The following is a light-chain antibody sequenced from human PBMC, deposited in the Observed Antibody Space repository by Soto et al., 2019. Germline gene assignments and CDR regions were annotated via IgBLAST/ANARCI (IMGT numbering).Light chain of an antibody. V-gene: IGLV2-14*01. CDR1: SSDVGTYNY. J-gene: IGLJ1*01. CDR2: EVS. Sequence: QSVLTQPASVSGSPGQSITISCTGTSSDVGTYNYVSWYQQHPGKAPKLMIYEVSNRPSGVSNRFSGFKSGNTASLTISGLQAEDEADYYCSSYTSSSTYAFGTGTKVTVL. CDR3: SSYTSSSTYA.